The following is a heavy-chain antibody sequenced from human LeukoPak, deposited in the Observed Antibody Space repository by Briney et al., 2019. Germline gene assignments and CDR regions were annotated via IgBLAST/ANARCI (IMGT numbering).Heavy chain of an antibody. CDR2: ISSSGSTI. CDR3: TANPFDGYLFDY. CDR1: GFTFSDYY. Sequence: GGSLRLSCAASGFTFSDYYMSWIRQAPGKGLEWVSYISSSGSTIYYADSVKGRFTISRDNAKNSLYLQMNSLKTEDTAVYYCTANPFDGYLFDYWGQGTLVTVSS. V-gene: IGHV3-11*01. D-gene: IGHD5-24*01. J-gene: IGHJ4*02.